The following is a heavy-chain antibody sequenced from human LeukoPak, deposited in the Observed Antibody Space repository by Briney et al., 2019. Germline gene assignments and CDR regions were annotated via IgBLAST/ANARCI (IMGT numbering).Heavy chain of an antibody. Sequence: SGPTLVKPTQTLTLTCTFSGFSLSSSGMCVSWIRQPQGKALEWLALIDWDDDKYYSTSLKTRLTISKDTSKSQVVLTMTNMDPVDTATYFCARDSGNYDHYYFGMDVWGQGTTVTVSS. CDR2: IDWDDDK. J-gene: IGHJ6*02. D-gene: IGHD1-26*01. V-gene: IGHV2-70*01. CDR1: GFSLSSSGMC. CDR3: ARDSGNYDHYYFGMDV.